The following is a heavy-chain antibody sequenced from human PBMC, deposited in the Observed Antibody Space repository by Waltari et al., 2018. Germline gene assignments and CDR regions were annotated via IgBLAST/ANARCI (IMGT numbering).Heavy chain of an antibody. V-gene: IGHV1-2*06. Sequence: QVQLVQSGAEVKKSGASVKVSCKASGYTFTDFFIHWVRQAPGQGLESMGRINPKRGDTSYAQRFQGRVTMTGDTSITTAYIELTGLRSDDTAIYYCARSGGGTTTFGVAEWGQGSLVTVSS. CDR3: ARSGGGTTTFGVAE. CDR1: GYTFTDFF. D-gene: IGHD3-3*01. J-gene: IGHJ4*02. CDR2: INPKRGDT.